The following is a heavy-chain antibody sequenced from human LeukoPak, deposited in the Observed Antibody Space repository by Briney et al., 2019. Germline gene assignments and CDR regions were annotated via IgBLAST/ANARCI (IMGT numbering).Heavy chain of an antibody. Sequence: SVKVSCKASGGTFSNYAITWVRQAPGQGLEWMGRIIPLFGSTNYAQKFQGRVTITADESTSTAYMELSSLRSEDTAVYYCARGPIATPTKNWFDPWGQGALVTVSS. CDR3: ARGPIATPTKNWFDP. J-gene: IGHJ5*02. CDR1: GGTFSNYA. CDR2: IIPLFGST. V-gene: IGHV1-69*13. D-gene: IGHD6-13*01.